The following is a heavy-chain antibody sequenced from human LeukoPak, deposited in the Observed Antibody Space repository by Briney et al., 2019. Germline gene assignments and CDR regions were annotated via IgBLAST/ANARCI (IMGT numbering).Heavy chain of an antibody. CDR2: ISGNGGST. J-gene: IGHJ3*02. CDR1: GFTFSSCA. CDR3: AKNRWAARIIIDAFDI. D-gene: IGHD6-6*01. Sequence: SGGSLRLSCAASGFTFSSCAMSWVRQAPGKGLEWVSSISGNGGSTYYAVSVQGRFTISRDNSKNTLYLQMNSLKVEDTAVYYCAKNRWAARIIIDAFDIWGQGTMVTVSS. V-gene: IGHV3-23*01.